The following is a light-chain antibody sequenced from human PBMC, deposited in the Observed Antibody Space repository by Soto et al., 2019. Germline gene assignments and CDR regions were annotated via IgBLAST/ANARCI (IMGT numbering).Light chain of an antibody. CDR2: DAS. V-gene: IGKV3-11*01. CDR1: QSVSSY. CDR3: QQRSNWPLYT. Sequence: EIVLTQSPATLSLSPGERATLSCRASQSVSSYSAWYQQKPGQAPRLLIYDASNRATGIPARFSGSGSGTDFTLTISSLEPEDFVVYYCQQRSNWPLYTFGQGTKLEIK. J-gene: IGKJ2*01.